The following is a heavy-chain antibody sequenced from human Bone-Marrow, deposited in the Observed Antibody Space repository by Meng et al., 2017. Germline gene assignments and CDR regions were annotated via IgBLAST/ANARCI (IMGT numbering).Heavy chain of an antibody. D-gene: IGHD6-13*01. V-gene: IGHV3-21*01. CDR3: ARWIQYSSSWPSFDY. J-gene: IGHJ4*02. CDR1: GLSLSSKS. CDR2: ISRCGGYK. Sequence: GGSLRLSCAASGLSLSSKSMNWVRQAPGKGLEWVSSISRCGGYKNYTDLVRGRFIISRDNAKISLYLQMNSLRAEDTAVYYCARWIQYSSSWPSFDYWGQGTLVTVSS.